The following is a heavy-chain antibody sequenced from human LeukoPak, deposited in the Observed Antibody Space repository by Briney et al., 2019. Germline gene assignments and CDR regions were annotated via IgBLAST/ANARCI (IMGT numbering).Heavy chain of an antibody. CDR1: GGSISSSSYY. CDR2: IYYSGST. J-gene: IGHJ5*02. Sequence: PSETLSLTCTVSGGSISSSSYYWGWIRQPPGKGLEWIGSIYYSGSTYYNPSLKSRVTISVDRSKNQFSLKLSSVTAADTAVYYCARAPGYCSGGSCLRTRVWFDPWGQGTLVTVSS. CDR3: ARAPGYCSGGSCLRTRVWFDP. V-gene: IGHV4-39*07. D-gene: IGHD2-15*01.